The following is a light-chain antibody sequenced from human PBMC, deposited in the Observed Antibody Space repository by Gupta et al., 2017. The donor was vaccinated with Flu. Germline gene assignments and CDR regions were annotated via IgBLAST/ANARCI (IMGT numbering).Light chain of an antibody. CDR2: EAS. CDR3: QQRSSCPWT. CDR1: QSVSSY. Sequence: PTSRSWSHGESATLSCRTSQSVSSYFAWYQQKPGQAPRLLIYEASNRANGLPARFSGSGSGTDFTLIISSLEPEDFAVYYCQQRSSCPWTFGQGTKVEI. J-gene: IGKJ1*01. V-gene: IGKV3-11*01.